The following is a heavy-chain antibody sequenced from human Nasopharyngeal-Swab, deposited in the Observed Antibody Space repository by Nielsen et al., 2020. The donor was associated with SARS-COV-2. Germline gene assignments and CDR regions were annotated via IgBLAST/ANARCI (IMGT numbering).Heavy chain of an antibody. CDR1: GYSFRTYG. J-gene: IGHJ4*02. D-gene: IGHD2/OR15-2a*01. CDR3: AKDLRGPYFF. CDR2: IVGRGENSGSGGST. Sequence: GGALRLSCVASGYSFRTYGMSWVPQAPGKGLEGVAAIVGRGENSGSGGSTYYADSVKGPFTISRDNSKNTLSLQMNSLRAEDTAVYYCAKDLRGPYFFWGQGTLVTVSS. V-gene: IGHV3-23*01.